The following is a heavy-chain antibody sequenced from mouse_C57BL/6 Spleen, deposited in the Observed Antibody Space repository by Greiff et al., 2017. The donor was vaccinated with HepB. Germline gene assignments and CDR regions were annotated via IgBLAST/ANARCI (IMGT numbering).Heavy chain of an antibody. CDR2: INPGGGGT. Sequence: QVQLQQSGAELVRPGTSVKVSCKASGYAFTNYLIEWVKQRPGQGLEWIGVINPGGGGTNYNEKFKGKATLTADKSSSTAYMQLSSLTSEDSAVYFCARRYYGYAMDYWGQGASVTVSS. D-gene: IGHD1-1*01. CDR3: ARRYYGYAMDY. J-gene: IGHJ4*01. V-gene: IGHV1-54*01. CDR1: GYAFTNYL.